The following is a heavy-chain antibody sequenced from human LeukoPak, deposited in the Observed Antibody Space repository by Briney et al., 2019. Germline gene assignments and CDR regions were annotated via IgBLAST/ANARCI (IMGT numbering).Heavy chain of an antibody. V-gene: IGHV4-59*08. J-gene: IGHJ6*03. Sequence: SSETLSLTCTVSGGSISSYYWSWIRPPPGKGLEWIGYIYYSGSTNYNPSLKSRVTISVDTSKNQFSLKLSSVTAADTAVYYCATATVTTRAYYYYMDVWGKGTTVTVSS. CDR2: IYYSGST. CDR3: ATATVTTRAYYYYMDV. D-gene: IGHD4-17*01. CDR1: GGSISSYY.